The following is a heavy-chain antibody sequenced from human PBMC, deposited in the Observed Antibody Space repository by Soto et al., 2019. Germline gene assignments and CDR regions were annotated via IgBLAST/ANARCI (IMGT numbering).Heavy chain of an antibody. V-gene: IGHV4-34*01. CDR3: ARLWSSNEGSS. J-gene: IGHJ4*02. CDR1: GGSFRGYY. D-gene: IGHD2-21*01. CDR2: INHSGGT. Sequence: QVRLQQWGAGLLKPSGTLALTCAVHGGSFRGYYWSWIRQPPGKGLEWIGEINHSGGTNYNPSLKSGFSISVDAAKHRFSLQLSSATAADTAVYYCARLWSSNEGSSWGQGTLVAVSS.